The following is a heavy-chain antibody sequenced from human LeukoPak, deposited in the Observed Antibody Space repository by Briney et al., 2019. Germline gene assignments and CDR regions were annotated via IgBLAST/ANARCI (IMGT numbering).Heavy chain of an antibody. J-gene: IGHJ6*02. Sequence: ASVKVSCKASGYTFTTYAMNWVRQAPGQGLEWMGWINTDTRNPTYAQGFTGRFVFSLDTSVSTAYLQISSLKAEDTAVYYCARERVVSGSYRGPYGMDVWGQGTTVTVSS. D-gene: IGHD3-16*01. CDR2: INTDTRNP. CDR3: ARERVVSGSYRGPYGMDV. CDR1: GYTFTTYA. V-gene: IGHV7-4-1*02.